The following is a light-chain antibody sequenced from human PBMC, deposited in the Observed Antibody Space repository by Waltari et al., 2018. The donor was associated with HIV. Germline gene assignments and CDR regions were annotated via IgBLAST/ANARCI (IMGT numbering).Light chain of an antibody. CDR1: SLRRYY. Sequence: SSELTQDTAVSVALGQPVKVTCQGDSLRRYYASWYQEKPGQAAVIVIYSENNRPSRIPDRFSGSSSGNTASLTITGSQAEDEADYYCCSRDSSGNHLVFGGGTKLTVL. J-gene: IGLJ3*02. V-gene: IGLV3-19*01. CDR2: SEN. CDR3: CSRDSSGNHLV.